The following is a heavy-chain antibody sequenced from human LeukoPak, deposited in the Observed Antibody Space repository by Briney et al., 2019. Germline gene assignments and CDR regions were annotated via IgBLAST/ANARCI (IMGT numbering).Heavy chain of an antibody. CDR2: ISSSSSYI. D-gene: IGHD3-9*01. Sequence: PGGSLRLSCAASGFTFSSYSMNWVRQAPGKGLEWVSSISSSSSYIYYADSVKGRFTISRDHAKDSLYLQMNSLRAEDTAVYYCARDCRRYFDWPPCDAFDIWGQGTMVTVSS. J-gene: IGHJ3*02. CDR1: GFTFSSYS. CDR3: ARDCRRYFDWPPCDAFDI. V-gene: IGHV3-21*01.